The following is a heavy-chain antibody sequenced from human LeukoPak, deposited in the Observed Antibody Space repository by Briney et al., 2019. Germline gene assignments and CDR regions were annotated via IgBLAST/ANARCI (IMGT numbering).Heavy chain of an antibody. CDR2: IYYSGST. V-gene: IGHV4-39*07. CDR1: GGSISSSSYY. J-gene: IGHJ4*02. D-gene: IGHD3-10*01. Sequence: SETLSLTCAVSGGSISSSSYYWGWIRQPPGKGLEWIGSIYYSGSTYYNPSPKSRVTISVDTSKNQFSLKLSSVTAADTAVYYCAGGSPHRGPYYYGSGSRDRKYYFGYWGQGTLVTVSS. CDR3: AGGSPHRGPYYYGSGSRDRKYYFGY.